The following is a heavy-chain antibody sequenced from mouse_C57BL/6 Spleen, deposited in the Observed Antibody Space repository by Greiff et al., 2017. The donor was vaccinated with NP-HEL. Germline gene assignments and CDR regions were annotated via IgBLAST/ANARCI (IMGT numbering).Heavy chain of an antibody. Sequence: VQLQQSGAELVKPGASVKLSCKASGYTFTSYWMHWVKQRPGQGLEWIGMIHPNSGSTNYNEKFKSKATLTVDKSSSTAYMQLSSLTSEDSAVYYCARGSSDYGNYDGYFDVWGTGTTVTVSS. CDR2: IHPNSGST. J-gene: IGHJ1*03. CDR1: GYTFTSYW. CDR3: ARGSSDYGNYDGYFDV. V-gene: IGHV1-64*01. D-gene: IGHD2-1*01.